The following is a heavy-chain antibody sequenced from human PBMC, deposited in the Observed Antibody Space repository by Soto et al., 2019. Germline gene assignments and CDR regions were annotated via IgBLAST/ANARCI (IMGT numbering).Heavy chain of an antibody. D-gene: IGHD3-22*01. CDR2: TYYRSKWYN. Sequence: PSETLSLTCTVSGVSISSYYWNWIRQSPSRGLEWLGRTYYRSKWYNDYAVSVKSRITINPDTSKNQFSLQLNSVTPEDTAVYYCARGEYYDSSGYYPRYLNYYYYGMDVWGQGTTVTVSS. V-gene: IGHV6-1*01. CDR3: ARGEYYDSSGYYPRYLNYYYYGMDV. J-gene: IGHJ6*02. CDR1: GVSISSYY.